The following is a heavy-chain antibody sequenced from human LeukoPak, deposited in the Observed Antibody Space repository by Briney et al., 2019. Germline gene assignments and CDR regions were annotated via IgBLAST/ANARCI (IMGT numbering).Heavy chain of an antibody. CDR1: GYTFTSYA. J-gene: IGHJ5*02. Sequence: GASVKVSCKASGYTFTSYAMHWVRQAPGQRLEWMGWINAGNGNTKYSQKFQGRVTITRDTSASTAYMELSSLRSEDTAVYYCARDLPKGYYSGGSCYNNWFDPWGQGTLVTVSS. CDR2: INAGNGNT. D-gene: IGHD2-15*01. CDR3: ARDLPKGYYSGGSCYNNWFDP. V-gene: IGHV1-3*01.